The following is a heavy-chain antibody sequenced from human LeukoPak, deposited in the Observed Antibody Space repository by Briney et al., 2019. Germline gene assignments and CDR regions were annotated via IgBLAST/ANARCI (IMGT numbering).Heavy chain of an antibody. D-gene: IGHD5-18*01. Sequence: VASVKVSCKSSGYTFTSYGSSGVRQAPGQVLESMGWISAYNGNTNYAQKLQRRVTMTTDASTSTANREPWSHRSHNTPVYICACVDGDTATIDYGGQGTLVTVFS. CDR3: ACVDGDTATIDY. CDR2: ISAYNGNT. CDR1: GYTFTSYG. J-gene: IGHJ4*02. V-gene: IGHV1-18*01.